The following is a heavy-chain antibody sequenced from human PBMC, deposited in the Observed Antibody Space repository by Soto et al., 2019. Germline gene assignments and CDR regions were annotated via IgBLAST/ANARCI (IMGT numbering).Heavy chain of an antibody. J-gene: IGHJ6*02. Sequence: TLSLTCTVSGGSISSGGYYWSWIRQHPGKGLEWIGYIYYSGSTYYNPSLKSRVTISVDTSKNQFSLRLSSVTAADTAVYYCARGRITMVRGVTPWYYYYGMDVWGQGTTVTV. CDR2: IYYSGST. D-gene: IGHD3-10*01. V-gene: IGHV4-31*03. CDR1: GGSISSGGYY. CDR3: ARGRITMVRGVTPWYYYYGMDV.